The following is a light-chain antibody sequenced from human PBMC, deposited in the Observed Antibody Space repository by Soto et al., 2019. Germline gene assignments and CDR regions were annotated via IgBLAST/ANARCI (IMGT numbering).Light chain of an antibody. V-gene: IGLV2-14*01. J-gene: IGLJ1*01. CDR2: DVN. CDR3: CSYATGSVYV. CDR1: SSDVGGYNY. Sequence: QSALTQPASVSGSPGQSITISCTGTSSDVGGYNYVSWYQQHPGKVPKLMMFDVNNRPSGVSNRFSGSKSGNTASLTISGLQAEDEADYFCCSYATGSVYVFGTGTKLTV.